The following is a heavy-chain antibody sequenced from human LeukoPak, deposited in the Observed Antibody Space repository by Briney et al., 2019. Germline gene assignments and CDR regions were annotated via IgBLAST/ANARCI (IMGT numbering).Heavy chain of an antibody. D-gene: IGHD1-26*01. CDR1: GYTFTSYY. CDR3: TSDEGEDTSY. Sequence: ASVKVSCKASGYTFTSYYIHWVRQAHGQGLEWMGIINPSGGSTSYAQKFQGRVTMTRDMSTSTVYMELSSLRSEDTAVYYCTSDEGEDTSYWGQGTLVTVSS. J-gene: IGHJ4*02. V-gene: IGHV1-46*03. CDR2: INPSGGST.